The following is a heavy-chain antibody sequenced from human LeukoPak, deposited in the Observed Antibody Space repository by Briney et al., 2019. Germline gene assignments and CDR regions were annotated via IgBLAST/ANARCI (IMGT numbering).Heavy chain of an antibody. V-gene: IGHV3-30*18. CDR2: ISYVGSNK. CDR1: GFTFSSYG. Sequence: GRSLRLSCAASGFTFSSYGMHWVRQAPGKGLEWVAVISYVGSNKYYADSAKGRFTISRDNSKNTLYLQMNSLRAEDTAVYYCANHRGSGSFFFDYWGQGTLVTVSS. J-gene: IGHJ4*02. D-gene: IGHD3-10*01. CDR3: ANHRGSGSFFFDY.